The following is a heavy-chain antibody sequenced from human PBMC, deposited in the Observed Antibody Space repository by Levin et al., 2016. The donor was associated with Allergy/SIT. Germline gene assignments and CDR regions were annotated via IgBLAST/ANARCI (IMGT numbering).Heavy chain of an antibody. CDR2: INPSGGST. V-gene: IGHV1-46*01. Sequence: WVRQAPGQGLEWMGIINPSGGSTSYAQKFQGRVTMTRDTSTSTVYMELSSLRSEDTAVYYCARDNVAAAGLPQYYFDYWGQGTLVTVSS. CDR3: ARDNVAAAGLPQYYFDY. D-gene: IGHD6-13*01. J-gene: IGHJ4*02.